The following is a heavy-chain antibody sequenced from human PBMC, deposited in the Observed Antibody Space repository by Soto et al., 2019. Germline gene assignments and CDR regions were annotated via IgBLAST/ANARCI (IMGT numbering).Heavy chain of an antibody. V-gene: IGHV1-69*13. D-gene: IGHD5-18*01. CDR3: ARIPRYSFPTSDDLDS. Sequence: SVKVSCKASGGTFYTYTFSWVRQAPGQGLEWMGSITPIYPTTNYAEKFQGRLTVTADGSTNTAYMELNSLTSDDTAVYYCARIPRYSFPTSDDLDSWGQGTLVTVSS. J-gene: IGHJ4*02. CDR2: ITPIYPTT. CDR1: GGTFYTYT.